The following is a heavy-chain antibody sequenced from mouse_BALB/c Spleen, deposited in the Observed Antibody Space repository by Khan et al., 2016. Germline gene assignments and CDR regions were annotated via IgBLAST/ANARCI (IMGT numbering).Heavy chain of an antibody. CDR3: AREGRGVSWLAY. J-gene: IGHJ3*01. CDR2: ISYSGST. Sequence: EVQLQESGPGLVKPSQSLSLTCTVTGYSITSDYAWNWIRQFPGNQLEWVGYISYSGSTSYNPSLKSRISITRDTSKNQFFLQLNSVTTEDTAIYICAREGRGVSWLAYWGQGTLVTVSS. V-gene: IGHV3-2*02. D-gene: IGHD3-3*01. CDR1: GYSITSDYA.